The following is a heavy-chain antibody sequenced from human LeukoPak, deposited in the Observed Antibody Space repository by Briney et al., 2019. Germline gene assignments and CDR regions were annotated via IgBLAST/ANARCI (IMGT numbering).Heavy chain of an antibody. Sequence: ASVKVSCKASGGTFSSYAINWVRQAPGHGLEWMGIINPISGATDYAQKFQGRVTMTRDTSTSTVYMELSSLRSEDTAMYYCARLPYRDGVAQDYWGQGTLVTVSP. J-gene: IGHJ4*02. D-gene: IGHD3-16*02. CDR2: INPISGAT. CDR3: ARLPYRDGVAQDY. CDR1: GGTFSSYA. V-gene: IGHV1-46*01.